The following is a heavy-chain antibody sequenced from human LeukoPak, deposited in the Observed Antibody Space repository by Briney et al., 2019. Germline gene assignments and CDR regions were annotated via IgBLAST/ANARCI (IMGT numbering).Heavy chain of an antibody. CDR1: GFTFSSYS. V-gene: IGHV3-21*01. J-gene: IGHJ5*02. Sequence: PGGSLRLSCAASGFTFSSYSMSWVRQAPGKGLEWVSSISSSSSYIYYADSVKGRFTISRDNAKNSLYLQMNSLRAEDTAVYYCASVVAAAGIPWGQGTLVTVSS. CDR2: ISSSSSYI. D-gene: IGHD6-13*01. CDR3: ASVVAAAGIP.